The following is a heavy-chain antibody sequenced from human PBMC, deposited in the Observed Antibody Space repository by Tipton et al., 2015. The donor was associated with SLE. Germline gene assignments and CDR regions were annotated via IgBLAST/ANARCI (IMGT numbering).Heavy chain of an antibody. D-gene: IGHD6-13*01. Sequence: LRLSCAVYGGSFSGYYWSWIRQPPGKELEWIGEINHSGSTNYNPPLKSRVTISVDTSKNQFSLKLSSVTAADTAVYYCARGVAAPGDYWGQGTLVTVSS. CDR3: ARGVAAPGDY. CDR1: GGSFSGYY. V-gene: IGHV4-34*01. J-gene: IGHJ4*02. CDR2: INHSGST.